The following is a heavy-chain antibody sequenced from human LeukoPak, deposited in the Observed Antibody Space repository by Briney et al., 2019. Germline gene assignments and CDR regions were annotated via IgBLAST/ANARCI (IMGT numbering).Heavy chain of an antibody. J-gene: IGHJ3*02. CDR2: IYPGDSDT. CDR1: GYTFTSYW. D-gene: IGHD3-10*01. CDR3: ARKTGGSGTYKGVFYI. V-gene: IGHV5-51*01. Sequence: GESLKISFKGSGYTFTSYWIGWVRPMPGKGLEWMGIIYPGDSDTRYSPSFQGQVTISVDRSITTAYLQWSSLKASDTAIYYCARKTGGSGTYKGVFYIWGQGTMVTVSS.